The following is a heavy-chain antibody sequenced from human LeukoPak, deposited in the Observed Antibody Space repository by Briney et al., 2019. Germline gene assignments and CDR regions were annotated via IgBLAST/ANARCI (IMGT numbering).Heavy chain of an antibody. CDR1: GFTLSNAY. J-gene: IGHJ5*02. V-gene: IGHV3-15*01. CDR2: IKNKTNGGPT. D-gene: IGHD1-26*01. Sequence: GGSLRLFCAASGFTLSNAYMSWVRQAPGKGVEWVGRIKNKTNGGPTDYAAPVKGRFTIPRDDSKNTLYLQMNSLKTGDTAVYSCTTTIVGVTTWFDPWGQGTLVTVSS. CDR3: TTTIVGVTTWFDP.